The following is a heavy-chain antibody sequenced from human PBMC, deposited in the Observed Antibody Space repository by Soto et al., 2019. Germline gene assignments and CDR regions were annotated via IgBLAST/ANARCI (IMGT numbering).Heavy chain of an antibody. J-gene: IGHJ2*01. CDR3: ARVWYGRFDL. D-gene: IGHD2-15*01. Sequence: EVQLVESGGGLVQPGGSLRLSCAASGFTVSSNYMSWVRQAPGKGLEWVSVIYSGGSTYYADSVKGRFTISRHNSKNTRYLQMNSLRAEDTAVYYCARVWYGRFDLWGRGTLVTVSS. CDR2: IYSGGST. V-gene: IGHV3-53*04. CDR1: GFTVSSNY.